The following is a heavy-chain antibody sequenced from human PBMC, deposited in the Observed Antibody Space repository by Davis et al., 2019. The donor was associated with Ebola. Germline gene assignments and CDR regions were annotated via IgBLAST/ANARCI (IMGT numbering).Heavy chain of an antibody. J-gene: IGHJ4*02. CDR3: ARRPYNSSPGY. CDR1: GFTFSSYE. Sequence: PGGSLRLSCAASGFTFSSYEMNWVRQAPGKGLEWVSYIGTSGGTKYYADSVKGRFTISRDNAKNSLYLQMNSLRAEDTAVYYCARRPYNSSPGYWGQGTLVTVSS. V-gene: IGHV3-48*03. CDR2: IGTSGGTK. D-gene: IGHD6-6*01.